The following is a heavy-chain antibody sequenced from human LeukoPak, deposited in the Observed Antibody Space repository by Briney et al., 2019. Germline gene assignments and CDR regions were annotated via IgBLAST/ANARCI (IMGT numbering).Heavy chain of an antibody. CDR3: ARSDYGHYFAFDI. D-gene: IGHD4-17*01. Sequence: SETLSLTCTVFGGSISSGGYYWIWIRQHPGKGREWIVYIYYSGSTYYNPSLKSRVTISVDTSNTQFPLKLSSVTAADTAVYYGARSDYGHYFAFDIWGQGTMVTVSS. CDR1: GGSISSGGYY. J-gene: IGHJ3*02. V-gene: IGHV4-31*03. CDR2: IYYSGST.